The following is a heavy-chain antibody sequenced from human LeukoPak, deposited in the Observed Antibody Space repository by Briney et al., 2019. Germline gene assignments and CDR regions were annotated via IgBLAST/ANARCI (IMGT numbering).Heavy chain of an antibody. CDR1: GGSFSGYY. CDR3: ARAPRYGDYWFDP. CDR2: IYYSGST. Sequence: SETLSLTCAVYGGSFSGYYWSWIRQPPGKGLEWIGSIYYSGSTYYNPSLKSRVTISVDTSKNQFSLKLSSVTAADTAVYYCARAPRYGDYWFDPWGQGTLVTVSS. D-gene: IGHD4-17*01. J-gene: IGHJ5*02. V-gene: IGHV4-34*01.